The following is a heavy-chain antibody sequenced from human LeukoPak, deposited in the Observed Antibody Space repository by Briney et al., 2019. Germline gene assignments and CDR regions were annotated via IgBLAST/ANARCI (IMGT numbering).Heavy chain of an antibody. Sequence: PGGSLRLSCAASGFTFSSYAMHWVRQAPGKGLEWVAVISYDGSNKYYADSVKGRSTISRDNSKNTLYLQMNSLRAEDTAVYYCARVRGGVFDYWGQGTLVTVSS. CDR2: ISYDGSNK. CDR3: ARVRGGVFDY. V-gene: IGHV3-30-3*01. CDR1: GFTFSSYA. D-gene: IGHD3-10*01. J-gene: IGHJ4*02.